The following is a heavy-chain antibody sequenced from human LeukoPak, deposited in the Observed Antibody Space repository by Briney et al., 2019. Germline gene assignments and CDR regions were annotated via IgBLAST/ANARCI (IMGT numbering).Heavy chain of an antibody. J-gene: IGHJ4*02. CDR3: AKGSSSWYVFFDY. V-gene: IGHV3-21*01. CDR2: FGSDLSLR. CDR1: GFTFSHYS. Sequence: GGSLRLSCAGSGFTFSHYSMNWVRQAPGKGLEWVASFGSDLSLRSVADSLKGRFTISRDNAENSLYLQMNSLRAEDTAVYYCAKGSSSWYVFFDYWGQGTLVTVSS. D-gene: IGHD6-13*01.